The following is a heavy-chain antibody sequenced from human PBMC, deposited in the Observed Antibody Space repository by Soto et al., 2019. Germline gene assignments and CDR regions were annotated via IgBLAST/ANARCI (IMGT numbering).Heavy chain of an antibody. D-gene: IGHD2-21*02. V-gene: IGHV1-69*01. CDR3: ARDGAYCGGDCYSDY. CDR1: GGTFSSYA. Sequence: QVQLVQSGAEVKKPEYSVKVSCKASGGTFSSYAISWVRQATGQGLEWMGGIIPIFGTANYAQKFEGRVTITADEATSTADRELSSRRSEDTAVYYCARDGAYCGGDCYSDYRGQRTLVGVSS. J-gene: IGHJ4*02. CDR2: IIPIFGTA.